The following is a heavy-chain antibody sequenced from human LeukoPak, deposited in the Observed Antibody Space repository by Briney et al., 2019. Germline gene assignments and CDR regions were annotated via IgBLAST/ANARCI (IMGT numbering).Heavy chain of an antibody. CDR1: GYSFTSYW. V-gene: IGHV5-51*01. CDR2: IYPGDSDT. D-gene: IGHD3-22*01. CDR3: ARQGGYYDSSGYYLGDYYYGMDV. Sequence: GESLKISCQGSGYSFTSYWIGWVRQMPGKGLEWMGIIYPGDSDTRYSPSFQGQVTISADKSISTAYLQWSSLKASDTAMYYCARQGGYYDSSGYYLGDYYYGMDVWGQGTTVTVSS. J-gene: IGHJ6*02.